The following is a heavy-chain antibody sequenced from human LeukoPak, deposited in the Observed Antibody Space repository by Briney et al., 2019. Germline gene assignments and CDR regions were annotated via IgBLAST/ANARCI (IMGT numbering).Heavy chain of an antibody. J-gene: IGHJ3*02. CDR2: ISAYNGNT. V-gene: IGHV1-18*01. Sequence: ASVKVSCKASGYTFTSYGISWVRQAPGQGLGWMGWISAYNGNTNYAQKLQGRVTMTTDTSTSTAYMELRSLRSDDTAVYYCARDASLSYYDFWSGYTPRAFDIWGQGTMVTVSS. CDR1: GYTFTSYG. CDR3: ARDASLSYYDFWSGYTPRAFDI. D-gene: IGHD3-3*01.